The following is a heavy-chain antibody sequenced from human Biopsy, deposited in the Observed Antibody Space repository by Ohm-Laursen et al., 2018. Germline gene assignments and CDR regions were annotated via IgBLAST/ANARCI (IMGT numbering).Heavy chain of an antibody. CDR2: VYYTGST. V-gene: IGHV4-59*01. CDR1: GGSISSDY. CDR3: ARDRGYYSDRTVPGYFDL. D-gene: IGHD3-22*01. J-gene: IGHJ2*01. Sequence: GTPSLTCTVSGGSISSDYWSWIRQPPGKGLQWIGYVYYTGSTDYNPSLQSRVTISVDTSKNHFSLRLRSVTPADTAIYYCARDRGYYSDRTVPGYFDLWGRGTLVTVSS.